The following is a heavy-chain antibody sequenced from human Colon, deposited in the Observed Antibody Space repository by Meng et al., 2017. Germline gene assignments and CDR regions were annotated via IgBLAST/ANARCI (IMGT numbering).Heavy chain of an antibody. V-gene: IGHV1-8*01. Sequence: QVQLVQFVVEVKKPGASVKVSCKTSGYTFANYDIKWVRQAPGQGLEWLGWMNPKSGDTGYAQRFQGRITMTWDNSISTAYLELSGLTYEDTAIYYCARISERMYRTGDPWGQGTLVTVSS. J-gene: IGHJ5*02. CDR1: GYTFANYD. CDR2: MNPKSGDT. D-gene: IGHD3/OR15-3a*01. CDR3: ARISERMYRTGDP.